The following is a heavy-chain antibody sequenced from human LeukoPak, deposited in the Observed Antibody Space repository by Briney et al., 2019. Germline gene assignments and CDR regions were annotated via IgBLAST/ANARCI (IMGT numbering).Heavy chain of an antibody. CDR1: VYTFTSYD. J-gene: IGHJ6*02. D-gene: IGHD6-19*01. V-gene: IGHV1-8*01. CDR2: MNPNSGNT. CDR3: ARGLGSGWYYYYGMDV. Sequence: ASVKVSCKASVYTFTSYDINWVRQATGQGLEWMGWMNPNSGNTGYAQKFQGRVTMTRNTSISTAYMELSSLRSEDTAVYYCARGLGSGWYYYYGMDVWGQGTTVTVSS.